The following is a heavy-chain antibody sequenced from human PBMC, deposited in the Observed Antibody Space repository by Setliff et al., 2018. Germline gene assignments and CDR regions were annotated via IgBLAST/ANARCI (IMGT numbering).Heavy chain of an antibody. CDR2: IYWNDDK. CDR3: AHKYGDYVRYFQH. D-gene: IGHD4-17*01. Sequence: GSGPTLVNPTQTLTLTCTFSGFSLTTYGVGVGWVRQPPGKALEWLAVIYWNDDKHYSPSLKSRLTITKDTSKNQVVLTMTNMDPVDTATYYCAHKYGDYVRYFQHWGQGTLVTVSS. J-gene: IGHJ1*01. CDR1: GFSLTTYGVG. V-gene: IGHV2-5*01.